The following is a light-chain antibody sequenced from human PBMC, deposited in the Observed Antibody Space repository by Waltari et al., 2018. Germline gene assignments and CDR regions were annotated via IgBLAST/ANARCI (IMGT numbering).Light chain of an antibody. CDR3: LLSFYDIRA. J-gene: IGLJ3*02. Sequence: QAEVTQEPSLTVSPGGTVTLTCGSSTVAVTSTHHPYRFLQKPGQLPRTLIYDTDHKPPWTPARFSGSLLGGKAALTLSGAQPEDEAVYYCLLSFYDIRAFGGGTKLTVL. V-gene: IGLV7-46*01. CDR1: TVAVTSTHH. CDR2: DTD.